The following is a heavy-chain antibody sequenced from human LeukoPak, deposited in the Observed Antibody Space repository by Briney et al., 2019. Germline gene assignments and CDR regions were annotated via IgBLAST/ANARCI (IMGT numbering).Heavy chain of an antibody. CDR2: IYYSGST. V-gene: IGHV4-31*03. Sequence: SETLSLTCTVSGGSIGSGGYYWSWIRQHPGKGLEWIGYIYYSGSTYYNPSLKSRVTISVDTSKNQFSLKLSSVTAADTAVYYCARDDSSGWYFDYWGQGTLVTVSS. CDR3: ARDDSSGWYFDY. J-gene: IGHJ4*02. CDR1: GGSIGSGGYY. D-gene: IGHD6-19*01.